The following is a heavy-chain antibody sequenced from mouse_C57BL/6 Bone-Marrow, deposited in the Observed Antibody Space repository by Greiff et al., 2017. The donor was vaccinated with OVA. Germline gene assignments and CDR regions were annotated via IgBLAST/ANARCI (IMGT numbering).Heavy chain of an antibody. J-gene: IGHJ3*01. CDR2: IWTGGGT. D-gene: IGHD1-1*01. Sequence: VQGVESGPGLVAPSQSLSLTCTVSGFSLTSYAISWVRQPPGKGLEWLGVIWTGGGTNYNSALISSLSISKDNSKSQVFLKMYILQTDDTARYYCARNFGGYYGWFAYWCQGTLVTVSA. CDR1: GFSLTSYA. V-gene: IGHV2-9-1*01. CDR3: ARNFGGYYGWFAY.